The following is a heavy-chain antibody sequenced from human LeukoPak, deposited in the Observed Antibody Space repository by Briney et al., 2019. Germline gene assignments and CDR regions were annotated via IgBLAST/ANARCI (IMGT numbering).Heavy chain of an antibody. CDR1: GFTFSDYY. CDR2: ISSSGISI. Sequence: GGSLRLSCAASGFTFSDYYMSWIRQAPGKGLEWVSYISSSGISIYYADSVKGRITVSRDNAKNSLYLHMNSLRAEDTAVYYCARSPNYKGFFDYWGQGTLVTVSS. CDR3: ARSPNYKGFFDY. D-gene: IGHD3-10*01. V-gene: IGHV3-11*04. J-gene: IGHJ4*02.